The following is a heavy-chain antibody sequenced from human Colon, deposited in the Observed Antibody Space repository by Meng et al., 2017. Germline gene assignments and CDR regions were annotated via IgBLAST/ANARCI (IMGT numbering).Heavy chain of an antibody. D-gene: IGHD6-19*01. CDR3: VLGSGWSFKY. CDR2: MKQDGSEI. Sequence: GESLISCAASAFTFSDSWMNWVRQAPGKGLEWVANMKQDGSEIYYVDSVKGRFTISRDNAENSLHLQMDSLRGEDTAIYYCVLGSGWSFKYWGQGTLVTVAS. J-gene: IGHJ4*02. V-gene: IGHV3-7*01. CDR1: AFTFSDSW.